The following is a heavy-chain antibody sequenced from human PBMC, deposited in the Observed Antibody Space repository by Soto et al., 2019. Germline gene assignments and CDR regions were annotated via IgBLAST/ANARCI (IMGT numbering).Heavy chain of an antibody. CDR2: ISAYNGNT. J-gene: IGHJ6*02. Sequence: RASVKVSCKASGYTFTSYGISWVRQAPGQGLEWMGWISAYNGNTNYAQKLQGRVTMTTDTSTSTAYMELRSLRSDDTAVYYCAREIKVGYCSSTSCYEGYYYYYGMDVWGQGTTVTVSS. CDR3: AREIKVGYCSSTSCYEGYYYYYGMDV. V-gene: IGHV1-18*01. D-gene: IGHD2-2*01. CDR1: GYTFTSYG.